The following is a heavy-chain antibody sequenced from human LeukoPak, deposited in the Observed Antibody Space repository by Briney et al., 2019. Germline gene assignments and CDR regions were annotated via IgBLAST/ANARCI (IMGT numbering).Heavy chain of an antibody. CDR3: ATAFRNYDFWSGPGFDY. CDR1: GYTLTELS. V-gene: IGHV1-24*01. J-gene: IGHJ4*02. D-gene: IGHD3-3*01. CDR2: FDLEEGET. Sequence: ASVKVSCKVSGYTLTELSMHWVRQAPGKGVEWGGGFDLEEGETVYAQKFQGRVTMTEDTSPDTAYMDLSSLRSEDTAVYYCATAFRNYDFWSGPGFDYWGQGTLVTVSS.